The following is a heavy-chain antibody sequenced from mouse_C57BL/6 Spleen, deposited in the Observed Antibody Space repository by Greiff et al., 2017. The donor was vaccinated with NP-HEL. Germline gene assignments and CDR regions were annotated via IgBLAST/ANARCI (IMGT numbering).Heavy chain of an antibody. J-gene: IGHJ4*01. V-gene: IGHV5-17*01. CDR3: ARQDYYYGSSYAMDY. CDR2: ISSGSSTI. D-gene: IGHD1-1*01. CDR1: GFTFSDYG. Sequence: EVMLVESGGGLVKPGGSLKLSCAASGFTFSDYGMHWVRQAPEKGLEWVAYISSGSSTIYYADTVKGRFTISRDNAKNTLFLQMTSLRSEDTAMYYCARQDYYYGSSYAMDYWGQGTSVTVSS.